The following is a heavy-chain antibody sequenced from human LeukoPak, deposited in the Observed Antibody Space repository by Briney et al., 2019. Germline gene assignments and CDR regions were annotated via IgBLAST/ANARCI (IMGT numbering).Heavy chain of an antibody. V-gene: IGHV3-7*01. CDR2: IKRDGSEK. CDR3: AREPVYFYGSGRSYWFDS. J-gene: IGHJ5*01. CDR1: GFTVSGFW. Sequence: PGGSLRLSCAASGFTVSGFWMSWVRQGPGKGREWVANIKRDGSEKYYVDSVKGRFSTSRDNTKSSLYLQMDSPRADDTAVYFCAREPVYFYGSGRSYWFDSWGQGTLVTVSS. D-gene: IGHD3-10*01.